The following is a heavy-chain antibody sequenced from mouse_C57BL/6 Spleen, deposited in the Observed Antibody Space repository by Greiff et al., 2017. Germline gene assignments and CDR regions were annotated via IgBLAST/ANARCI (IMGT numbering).Heavy chain of an antibody. J-gene: IGHJ2*01. CDR2: INPSSGYT. Sequence: VQLKPSGAELARPGASVKMSCKASGYTFPSYTMHWVKQRPGQGLEWIGYINPSSGYTKYNQKFKDKATLTADKSSSTAYMQLSSLTSEDSAVYYCARSDYGSRGFDYWGQGTTLTVSS. CDR1: GYTFPSYT. D-gene: IGHD1-1*01. CDR3: ARSDYGSRGFDY. V-gene: IGHV1-4*01.